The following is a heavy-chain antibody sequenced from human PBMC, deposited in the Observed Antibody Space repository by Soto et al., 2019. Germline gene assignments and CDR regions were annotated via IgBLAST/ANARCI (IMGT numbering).Heavy chain of an antibody. Sequence: HPGGSLRLCCAASGFTFSSYAMSWVRQAPGKGLEWVSAISGSGGSTYYADSVKGRFTISRDNSKNTLYLQMNSLRAEDTAVYYCAKLAVAGTRRHGVSDNWFDPWGQGTLVTVSS. V-gene: IGHV3-23*01. CDR3: AKLAVAGTRRHGVSDNWFDP. J-gene: IGHJ5*02. CDR1: GFTFSSYA. D-gene: IGHD6-19*01. CDR2: ISGSGGST.